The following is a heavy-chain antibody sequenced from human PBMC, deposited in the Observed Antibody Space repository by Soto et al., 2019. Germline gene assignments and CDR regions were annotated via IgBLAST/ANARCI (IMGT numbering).Heavy chain of an antibody. J-gene: IGHJ4*02. V-gene: IGHV3-23*01. CDR3: AKGRDYGGNYRDY. CDR2: ISGSGGTTYT. CDR1: GFTFSSYA. D-gene: IGHD4-17*01. Sequence: EVQLLESGGCLVQPGGSLRLSCAASGFTFSSYAMSWVRQAPGKGLEWVSAISGSGGTTYTYYADSVKGRFTISRDNSQNTLYLHMNSLRAEDTAVYYCAKGRDYGGNYRDYWGQGTLVTVSS.